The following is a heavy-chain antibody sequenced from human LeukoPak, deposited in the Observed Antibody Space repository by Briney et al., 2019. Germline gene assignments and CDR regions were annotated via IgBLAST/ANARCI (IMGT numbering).Heavy chain of an antibody. V-gene: IGHV3-23*01. D-gene: IGHD6-19*01. Sequence: GGSLRLSCAASGFTFSSYGMSWVRQAPGKGLKWVSAISGSGGSTYYADSVKGRFTISRDNSKNTLYLQMNSLRAEDTAVYYCAKVNPYGGVAVRGFFDYWGQGTLVTVSS. CDR2: ISGSGGST. J-gene: IGHJ4*02. CDR3: AKVNPYGGVAVRGFFDY. CDR1: GFTFSSYG.